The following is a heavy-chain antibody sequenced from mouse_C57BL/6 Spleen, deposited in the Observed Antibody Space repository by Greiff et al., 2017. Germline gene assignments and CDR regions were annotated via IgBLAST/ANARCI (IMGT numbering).Heavy chain of an antibody. Sequence: EVKLVESGGGLVKPGGSLKLSCAASGFTFSDYGMHWVRQAPEQGLEWVAYISRGSSTIYYADTVKGRFTITRDNAKNTLFLQMTSLRCEDKAMYDCARCAMDYWGQGTLVTVSS. CDR1: GFTFSDYG. J-gene: IGHJ4*01. V-gene: IGHV5-17*01. CDR3: ARCAMDY. CDR2: ISRGSSTI.